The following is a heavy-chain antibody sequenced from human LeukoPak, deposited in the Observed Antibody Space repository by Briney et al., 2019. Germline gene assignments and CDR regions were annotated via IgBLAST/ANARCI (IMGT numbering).Heavy chain of an antibody. J-gene: IGHJ4*02. D-gene: IGHD1-26*01. CDR1: GYTFTSYG. V-gene: IGHV1-18*01. CDR2: ISAYNGNT. Sequence: GASVKVSCKASGYTFTSYGISWVRQAPGQGLEWMGWISAYNGNTNYAQKLHGRVTMTTDTSTSTAYMELRSLRSDDTAVYYCARVGSLDPWELTPFDYWGQGTLVTVSS. CDR3: ARVGSLDPWELTPFDY.